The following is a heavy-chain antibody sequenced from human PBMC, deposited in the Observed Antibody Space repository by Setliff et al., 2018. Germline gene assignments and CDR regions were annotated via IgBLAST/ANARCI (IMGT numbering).Heavy chain of an antibody. Sequence: KPSETLSLTCTVSGGSISSGSYYWSWIRQPAGKGLEWIGHIYTSGSTNYNPSLKSRVTISVDTSKNQFSLKLSSVTAADTAVYYCARDYRDFWSGYYFDYWGQGTLVTVS. D-gene: IGHD3-3*01. CDR2: IYTSGST. CDR1: GGSISSGSYY. CDR3: ARDYRDFWSGYYFDY. J-gene: IGHJ4*02. V-gene: IGHV4-61*09.